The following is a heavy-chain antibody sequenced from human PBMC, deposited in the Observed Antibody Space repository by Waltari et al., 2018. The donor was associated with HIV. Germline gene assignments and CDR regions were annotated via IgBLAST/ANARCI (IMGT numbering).Heavy chain of an antibody. CDR2: IIPMSNTP. J-gene: IGHJ4*02. Sequence: QVQLVQSGAEVTKPGSSVKVSCKASGGAFSSSPINWVRKAPGQGREWLGRIIPMSNTPNNAQKFQGRVTITADKSTSTAYMELTSLRSDDTAVYYCASARETMGVDFDSWGLGTLVTVSS. CDR1: GGAFSSSP. V-gene: IGHV1-69*08. D-gene: IGHD3-16*01. CDR3: ASARETMGVDFDS.